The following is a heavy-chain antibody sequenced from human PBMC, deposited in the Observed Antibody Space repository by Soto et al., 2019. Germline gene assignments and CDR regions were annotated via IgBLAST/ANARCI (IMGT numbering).Heavy chain of an antibody. Sequence: SVKVSCKASGGTFSSYAISWVRQAPGQGLEWMGGIIPIFGTANYAQKFQGRVTITADESTSTAYMELSSLRSEDTAVYYCAREIRVGGYEYYGMDVWGQGTTVTVSS. CDR3: AREIRVGGYEYYGMDV. J-gene: IGHJ6*02. CDR1: GGTFSSYA. D-gene: IGHD2-15*01. V-gene: IGHV1-69*13. CDR2: IIPIFGTA.